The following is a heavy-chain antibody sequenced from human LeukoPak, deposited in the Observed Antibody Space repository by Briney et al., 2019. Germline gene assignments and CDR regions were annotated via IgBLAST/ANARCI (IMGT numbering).Heavy chain of an antibody. J-gene: IGHJ6*03. Sequence: ASVKVSCKASGYTFINYDVIWVRQATGQGPEWMGRMNPETGDTGYAQKFQGRVFMTSDTSINTAYMDLISLRSDDTAVYYCARGKGMATLFYYYMDVWGKGTTVTVSS. CDR1: GYTFINYD. CDR2: MNPETGDT. V-gene: IGHV1-8*01. CDR3: ARGKGMATLFYYYMDV. D-gene: IGHD5-24*01.